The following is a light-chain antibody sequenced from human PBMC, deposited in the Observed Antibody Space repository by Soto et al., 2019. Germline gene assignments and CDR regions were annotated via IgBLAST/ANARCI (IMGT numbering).Light chain of an antibody. J-gene: IGKJ3*01. CDR2: AAP. V-gene: IGKV1-12*01. Sequence: DIQMTPSPSSVSASVGDRVTITCRATQGISNWLAWYQQKPGKAPELLIYAAPSLQSQDPSRFSGSRSGSDFTLTMNSLQPEDFGTYVCQQDITFPFTFGPGTKVDV. CDR1: QGISNW. CDR3: QQDITFPFT.